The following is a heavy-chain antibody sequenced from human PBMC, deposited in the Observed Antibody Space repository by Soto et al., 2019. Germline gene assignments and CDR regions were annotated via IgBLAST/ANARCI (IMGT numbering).Heavy chain of an antibody. V-gene: IGHV6-1*01. Sequence: SQTLSLTRAISGDSVSSNSAAWNCIIHSPSRCLEWLGRTYYRSKWYNDYAVSVKSRITINPDTSKNQFSLQLNSVTPEDTAVYYCARGGVAATYYYYYGMDVWGQGTTVTVSS. CDR1: GDSVSSNSAA. CDR3: ARGGVAATYYYYYGMDV. D-gene: IGHD2-15*01. CDR2: TYYRSKWYN. J-gene: IGHJ6*02.